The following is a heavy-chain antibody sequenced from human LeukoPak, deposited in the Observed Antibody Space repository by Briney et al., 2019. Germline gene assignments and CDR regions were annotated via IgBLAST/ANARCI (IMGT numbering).Heavy chain of an antibody. V-gene: IGHV1-24*01. CDR1: GYTLTELS. D-gene: IGHD6-19*01. CDR3: ATAGDRAVAGTGFDY. CDR2: FDPEDGET. J-gene: IGHJ4*02. Sequence: ASVKVPCKVSGYTLTELSMHWVRQAPGKGLEWMGGFDPEDGETIYAQKFQGRVTMTEDTSTDTAYMELSSLRSEDTAVYYCATAGDRAVAGTGFDYWGQGTLVTVSS.